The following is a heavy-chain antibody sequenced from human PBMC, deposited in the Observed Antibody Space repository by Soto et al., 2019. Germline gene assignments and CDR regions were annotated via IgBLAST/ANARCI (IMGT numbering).Heavy chain of an antibody. CDR2: ASYSGST. CDR1: GGAIGGYD. V-gene: IGHV4-59*01. Sequence: PXGTLSLTCSLSGGAIGGYDLSWIRQPPGKALEWIGYASYSGSTDYHPSLKSRVSISIDTSKNQFSLKMISVTAADTAVYYCARNGSDSGWFFFDPWGQGALVTVSS. CDR3: ARNGSDSGWFFFDP. D-gene: IGHD6-19*01. J-gene: IGHJ5*02.